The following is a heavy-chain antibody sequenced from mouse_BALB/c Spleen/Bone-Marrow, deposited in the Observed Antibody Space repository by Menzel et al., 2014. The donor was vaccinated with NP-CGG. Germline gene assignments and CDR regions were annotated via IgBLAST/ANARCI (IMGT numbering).Heavy chain of an antibody. CDR1: GFNIKDTY. V-gene: IGHV14-3*02. CDR3: ASYYYGSSGFAY. D-gene: IGHD1-1*01. CDR2: IDPANGNT. Sequence: VQLKDSGAELVKPGASVKLSCTASGFNIKDTYMHWVKQRPEQGLEWIGRIDPANGNTKYDPKFQGKATITADTSSNTAYPQLSSLTSEDTAVYYCASYYYGSSGFAYWGQGTLVTVSA. J-gene: IGHJ3*01.